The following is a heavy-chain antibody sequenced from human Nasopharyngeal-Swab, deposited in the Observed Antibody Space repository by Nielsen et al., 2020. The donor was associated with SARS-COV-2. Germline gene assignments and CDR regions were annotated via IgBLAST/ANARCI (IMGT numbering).Heavy chain of an antibody. J-gene: IGHJ4*02. CDR3: ARDLRDVSDYGDYVPFDY. D-gene: IGHD4-17*01. Sequence: GESLKISCAASGFTFSSYWMHWVRQAPGKGLVWVSRINSDGSSTSYADSVKGRFTISRDNANNTLYLQMNSLRAEDTAVYYFARDLRDVSDYGDYVPFDYWGQGTLVTVSS. CDR2: INSDGSST. V-gene: IGHV3-74*01. CDR1: GFTFSSYW.